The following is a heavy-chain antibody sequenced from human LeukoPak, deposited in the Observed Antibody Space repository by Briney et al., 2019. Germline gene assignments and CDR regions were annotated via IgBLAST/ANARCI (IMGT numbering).Heavy chain of an antibody. J-gene: IGHJ1*01. CDR1: GFTFSSYA. V-gene: IGHV3-7*01. D-gene: IGHD3-3*01. Sequence: GGSLRLSCAASGFTFSSYAMSWVRQAPGKRLEWVANIRQDGGDKYYLDSVKGRFTISRDNTKNSVYLQMNSLSVEDTALYYCVREVKYVAYYGDSWGQGTLVTVSS. CDR2: IRQDGGDK. CDR3: VREVKYVAYYGDS.